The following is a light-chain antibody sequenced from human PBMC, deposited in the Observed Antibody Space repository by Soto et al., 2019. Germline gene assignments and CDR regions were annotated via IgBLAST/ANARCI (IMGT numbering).Light chain of an antibody. CDR3: SSYTTSSTVV. V-gene: IGLV2-14*03. J-gene: IGLJ2*01. CDR1: SGDIGAYDF. CDR2: DVS. Sequence: QSVLTQPASVSGSPGQSITISCTGTSGDIGAYDFVSWYQQHPGKAPKLMIYDVSLRPSGVSNRFSGSKSGNTASLTVSGLQAEDEADYYCSSYTTSSTVVFGGGTKVTVL.